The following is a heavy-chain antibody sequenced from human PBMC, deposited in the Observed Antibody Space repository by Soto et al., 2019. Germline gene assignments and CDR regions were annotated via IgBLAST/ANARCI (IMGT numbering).Heavy chain of an antibody. CDR1: GFTFSSYA. Sequence: PGGSLRLACAASGFTFSSYAMHWVRQAPGKGLEWVAVISYDGSNKYYADSVKGRFTISRDNSKNTLYLQMNSLRAEDTAVYYCARAVGFIDSSGYFVRVSIVPVYYCGGGT. D-gene: IGHD3-22*01. CDR3: ARAVGFIDSSGYFVRVSIVPVYY. CDR2: ISYDGSNK. J-gene: IGHJ4*01. V-gene: IGHV3-30-3*01.